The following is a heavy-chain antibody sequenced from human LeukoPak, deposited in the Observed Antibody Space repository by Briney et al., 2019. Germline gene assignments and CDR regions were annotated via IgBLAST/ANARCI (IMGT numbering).Heavy chain of an antibody. CDR1: GFTFASYA. V-gene: IGHV3-30-3*01. Sequence: GGSLRLSCAASGFTFASYAMHWVRQAPGKGLEWVAVTSYDGNNKYYAESVKGRFTISRDNSKNTIYLQMNSLRAEDTALYFCARDTGTYYDFWGSYLSYGIDVWGQGTTVAVSS. D-gene: IGHD3-3*01. CDR3: ARDTGTYYDFWGSYLSYGIDV. J-gene: IGHJ6*02. CDR2: TSYDGNNK.